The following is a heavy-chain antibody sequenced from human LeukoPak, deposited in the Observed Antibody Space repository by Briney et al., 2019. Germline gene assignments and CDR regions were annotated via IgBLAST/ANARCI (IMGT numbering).Heavy chain of an antibody. CDR3: ANSATYQLLVLDY. Sequence: GGSLRLSCAASGFTVSSNYMSWVRQAPGKGLEWVSVIYSGGSTYYADSVKGRFTISRDNSKNTLYLQMNSLRAEDTAVYYCANSATYQLLVLDYWGQGTLVTVSS. J-gene: IGHJ4*02. D-gene: IGHD2-2*01. V-gene: IGHV3-53*01. CDR1: GFTVSSNY. CDR2: IYSGGST.